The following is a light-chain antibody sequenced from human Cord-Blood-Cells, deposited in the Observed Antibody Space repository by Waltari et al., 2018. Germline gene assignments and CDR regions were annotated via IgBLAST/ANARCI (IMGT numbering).Light chain of an antibody. Sequence: QSALTQPASVSGSPGQSITISCTGTSSDVGGYNYVSWYQQHPGKARKLMIYDVSKRPSGVSNRFSGPKSGNTASLTISGLQAEDEADYYCSSYTSSSTYVFGTGTKVTVL. CDR2: DVS. CDR1: SSDVGGYNY. V-gene: IGLV2-14*01. J-gene: IGLJ1*01. CDR3: SSYTSSSTYV.